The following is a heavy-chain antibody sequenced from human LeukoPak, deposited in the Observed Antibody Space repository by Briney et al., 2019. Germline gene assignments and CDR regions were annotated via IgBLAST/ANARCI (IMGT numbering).Heavy chain of an antibody. CDR3: ARGPSRPYFDY. Sequence: GGSLRLSCAASGFTFSSYGMSWVRQAPGKGLEWVSAISGSGSSTYYADSVKGRFTISRDNSKNTLYLQMNSLRAEDTAVYYCARGPSRPYFDYWGQGTLVTVSS. CDR1: GFTFSSYG. CDR2: ISGSGSST. J-gene: IGHJ4*02. V-gene: IGHV3-23*01.